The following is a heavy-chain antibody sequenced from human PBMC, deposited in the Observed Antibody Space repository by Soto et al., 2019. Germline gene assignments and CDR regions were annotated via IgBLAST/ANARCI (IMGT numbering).Heavy chain of an antibody. CDR3: ARDPPPPDY. V-gene: IGHV1-18*01. CDR2: ISAYNGNT. Sequence: QVQLVQSGAEVKKPGASVKVSCKASGYTFASYAISWMRQAPGQGLEWMGWISAYNGNTNYAQKLQGRVTMTTDASTSTAYRELRSLRSDDTAVYYCARDPPPPDYWGQGTLVTVSS. CDR1: GYTFASYA. J-gene: IGHJ4*02.